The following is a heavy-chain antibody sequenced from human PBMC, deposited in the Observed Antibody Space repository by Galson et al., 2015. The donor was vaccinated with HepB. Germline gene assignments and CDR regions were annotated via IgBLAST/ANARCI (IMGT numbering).Heavy chain of an antibody. V-gene: IGHV7-4-1*02. D-gene: IGHD3-3*01. Sequence: SVKVSCKASGYTLTDYVVNWVRQAPGQGLEWMGWMNTNTGKPTYAPGSAGRFVFSLDTSVTTAYLQISSLETDDTAVYYCARSPLRFLDWLPYYDYYYMDVWGEGTTVTVSS. CDR3: ARSPLRFLDWLPYYDYYYMDV. J-gene: IGHJ6*03. CDR1: GYTLTDYV. CDR2: MNTNTGKP.